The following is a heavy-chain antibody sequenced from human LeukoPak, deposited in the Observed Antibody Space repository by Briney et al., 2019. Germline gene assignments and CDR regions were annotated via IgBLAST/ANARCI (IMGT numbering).Heavy chain of an antibody. D-gene: IGHD4-23*01. V-gene: IGHV4-4*07. Sequence: SETLSLTCTVSGGSISSYYWSWIRQPAGKGLEWIGRVYTSGSTNYNPSLKSRVTMSVDTSKNQFSLKLSSVTAADTAVYYCARVDYGGDSGHLDYWGQGTLVTVSS. J-gene: IGHJ4*02. CDR1: GGSISSYY. CDR2: VYTSGST. CDR3: ARVDYGGDSGHLDY.